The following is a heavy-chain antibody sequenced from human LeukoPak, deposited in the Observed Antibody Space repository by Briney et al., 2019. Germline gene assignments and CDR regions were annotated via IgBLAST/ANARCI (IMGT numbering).Heavy chain of an antibody. V-gene: IGHV4-59*01. CDR3: ARDIVYCGGDCYSDAFDI. CDR2: IYYSGTT. J-gene: IGHJ3*02. CDR1: GGSNNKYY. D-gene: IGHD2-21*02. Sequence: PSETLSLTCTVSGGSNNKYYWSWIRQPPGKGLECVGYIYYSGTTTYNPSLKSRVTISVDTSKNQFSLKLTSVTAADTAVYYCARDIVYCGGDCYSDAFDIWGQGTMVTVSS.